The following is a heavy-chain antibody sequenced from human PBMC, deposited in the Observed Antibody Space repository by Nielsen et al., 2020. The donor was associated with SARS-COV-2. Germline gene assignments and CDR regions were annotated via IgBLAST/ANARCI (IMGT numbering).Heavy chain of an antibody. J-gene: IGHJ4*02. V-gene: IGHV3-30*03. CDR2: ISYDGSNK. CDR3: ARGRVDPTTLMYYFDY. D-gene: IGHD1-14*01. CDR1: GFTFSSYG. Sequence: GGSLRLSCAASGFTFSSYGMHWVRQAPGKGLEWVAVISYDGSNKYYADSVKGRFTISRDNSKNTLYLQMNSLRAEDTAVYYCARGRVDPTTLMYYFDYWGQGTLVTVSS.